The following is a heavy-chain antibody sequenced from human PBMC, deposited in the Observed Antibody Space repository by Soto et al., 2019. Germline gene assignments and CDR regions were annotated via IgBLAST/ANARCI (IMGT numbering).Heavy chain of an antibody. CDR2: IYHSGST. J-gene: IGHJ4*02. CDR3: ARGRRHDHPIL. D-gene: IGHD1-1*01. Sequence: SETLSLTCAVSGGSISSGGYSWSWIRQPPGKGLEWIGYIYHSGSTYYNPSLKSRVTISVDRSKNQFSLKLSSVTAADTAVYYCARGRRHDHPILWGQGTLVTVSS. CDR1: GGSISSGGYS. V-gene: IGHV4-30-2*01.